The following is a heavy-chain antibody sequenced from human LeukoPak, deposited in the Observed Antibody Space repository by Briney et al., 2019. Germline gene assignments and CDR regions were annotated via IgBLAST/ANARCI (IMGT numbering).Heavy chain of an antibody. CDR1: GFTFSTYA. Sequence: GGSLRLSCAASGFTFSTYAMHWVRQAPGKGLEYVSAISTNGDSTYYADSVKGRFAISRDNSKNTLFLQMGSLRADDMAVYYCARWGSTSCYDYWGQGTLVTVSS. J-gene: IGHJ4*02. CDR3: ARWGSTSCYDY. D-gene: IGHD2-2*01. CDR2: ISTNGDST. V-gene: IGHV3-64*02.